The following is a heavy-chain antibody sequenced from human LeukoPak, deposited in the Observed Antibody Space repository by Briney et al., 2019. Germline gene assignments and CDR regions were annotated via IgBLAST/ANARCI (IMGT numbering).Heavy chain of an antibody. V-gene: IGHV4-61*02. CDR1: GNSISSGDYY. Sequence: KSSETLSLTCTVSGNSISSGDYYWSWIRQPAGKGLEWIGRIYTSGSTTYNPSLKSRVTISGDTSKNQFSLKLSSVTAADTAVYYCARLYSRFGINWFDPWGQGTLVTVSS. J-gene: IGHJ5*02. D-gene: IGHD6-13*01. CDR3: ARLYSRFGINWFDP. CDR2: IYTSGST.